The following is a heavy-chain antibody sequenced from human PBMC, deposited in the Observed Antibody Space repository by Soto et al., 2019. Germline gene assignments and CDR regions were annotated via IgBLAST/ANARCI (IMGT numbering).Heavy chain of an antibody. J-gene: IGHJ6*02. CDR3: ARGSTIYGLDV. CDR1: GDSFNNDDYS. V-gene: IGHV4-30-4*01. Sequence: PSETLSLTCTVSGDSFNNDDYSWTWIRQPPGKGLEWIGYISHSGKTFSNPSLRSLLTMSVDMTKKHFSLELRSVTAADTAVYYCARGSTIYGLDVWGQGTTVTVSS. CDR2: ISHSGKT.